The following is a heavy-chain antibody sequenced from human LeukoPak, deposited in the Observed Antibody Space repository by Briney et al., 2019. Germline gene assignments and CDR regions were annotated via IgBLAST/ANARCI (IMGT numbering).Heavy chain of an antibody. J-gene: IGHJ4*02. CDR1: GFSVSGYW. D-gene: IGHD6-13*01. CDR2: VKQDGSEK. Sequence: GGSLRLSCAVSGFSVSGYWMTWVRQAPGKGLEWVAYVKQDGSEKNYVDSVKGRFTISRDNAENSLFLQMNSLRVEDTAVYYCAREWQGGIAAAGTRIEGDYWGQGTLVAVSS. CDR3: AREWQGGIAAAGTRIEGDY. V-gene: IGHV3-7*01.